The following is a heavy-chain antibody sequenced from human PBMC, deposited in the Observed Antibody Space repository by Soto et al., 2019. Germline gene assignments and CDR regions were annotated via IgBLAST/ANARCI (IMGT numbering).Heavy chain of an antibody. J-gene: IGHJ5*02. V-gene: IGHV1-69*13. D-gene: IGHD5-18*01. CDR1: GYSFNSYG. CDR3: ARDQIQLFTIGSWFDP. CDR2: IIPIFGTA. Sequence: SVKVSCKASGYSFNSYGVAWVRQAPGQGLEWMGGIIPIFGTANYAQKFQGRVTITADESTSTAYMELSSLRSEDTAVYYCARDQIQLFTIGSWFDPWGQGTLVTVSS.